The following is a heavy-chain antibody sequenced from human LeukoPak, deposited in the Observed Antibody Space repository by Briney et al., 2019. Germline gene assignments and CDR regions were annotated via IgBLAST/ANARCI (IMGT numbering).Heavy chain of an antibody. CDR3: ARARRDCRGGSCFTN. CDR1: GGSISSGGYS. V-gene: IGHV4-30-2*01. J-gene: IGHJ4*02. D-gene: IGHD2-15*01. Sequence: SETLSLTCAVSGGSISSGGYSWSWIRQPPGKGLEWIGYIYHSGSTYYNPSLKSRVTISVDRSKNQFSLKLSSVTAADTAVYYCARARRDCRGGSCFTNWGQGTLVTVSS. CDR2: IYHSGST.